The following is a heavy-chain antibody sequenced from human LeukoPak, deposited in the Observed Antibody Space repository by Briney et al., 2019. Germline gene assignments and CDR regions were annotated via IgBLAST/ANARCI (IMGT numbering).Heavy chain of an antibody. CDR1: GGSISSGGYC. D-gene: IGHD4-23*01. J-gene: IGHJ3*02. V-gene: IGHV4-30-2*01. CDR3: AREGGRNCGGNKPDAFDI. CDR2: IYHSGRT. Sequence: SGTLSLACAVSGGSISSGGYCCSSIRQPPGNGLEWIGYIYHSGRTYYKPSLKSRVTIAVDTSKNQFSLKLSSVTAADTAVYYCAREGGRNCGGNKPDAFDIWGQGTMVTVSS.